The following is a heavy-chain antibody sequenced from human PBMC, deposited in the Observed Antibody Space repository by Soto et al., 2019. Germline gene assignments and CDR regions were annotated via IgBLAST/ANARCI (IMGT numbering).Heavy chain of an antibody. Sequence: RWSLRLSCPASGFTFSSYGMHWVRQAPGKGLEWVAVIWYDGSNKYYADSVKGRFTISRDNSKNTLYLQMNSLRAEDTAVYYCARDRVAARPGYYYGMDVWGQGTTVTVSS. CDR3: ARDRVAARPGYYYGMDV. D-gene: IGHD6-6*01. CDR2: IWYDGSNK. J-gene: IGHJ6*02. V-gene: IGHV3-33*01. CDR1: GFTFSSYG.